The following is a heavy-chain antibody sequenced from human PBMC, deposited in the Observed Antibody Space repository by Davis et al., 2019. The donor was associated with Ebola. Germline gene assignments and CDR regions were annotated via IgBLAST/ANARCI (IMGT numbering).Heavy chain of an antibody. CDR2: INPILPTP. CDR3: AAEASPGSDAFDI. J-gene: IGHJ3*02. CDR1: GGTLNSHV. V-gene: IGHV1-69*04. Sequence: SVKVSCKASGGTLNSHVISWVRQAPGRGLEWVGIINPILPTPNYAQKLHGRVAISADRSTATAYMELSSLKSEDTAVYYCAAEASPGSDAFDIWGQGTMVAVSS.